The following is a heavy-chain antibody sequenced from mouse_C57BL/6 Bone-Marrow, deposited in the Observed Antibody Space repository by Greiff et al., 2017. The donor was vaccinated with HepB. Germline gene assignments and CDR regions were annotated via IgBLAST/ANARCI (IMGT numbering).Heavy chain of an antibody. J-gene: IGHJ4*01. CDR2: IDPENGDT. CDR1: GFNIKDDY. CDR3: TTWSLITTVRGVYAMDY. V-gene: IGHV14-4*01. Sequence: VQLKESGAELVRPGASVKLSCTASGFNIKDDYMHWVKQRPEQGLEWIGWIDPENGDTEYASKFQGKATITADTSSNTAYLQLSSLTSEDTAVYYCTTWSLITTVRGVYAMDYWGQGTSVTVSS. D-gene: IGHD1-1*01.